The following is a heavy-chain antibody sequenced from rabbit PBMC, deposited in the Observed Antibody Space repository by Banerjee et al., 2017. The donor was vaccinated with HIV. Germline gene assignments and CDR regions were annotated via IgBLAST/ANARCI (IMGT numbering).Heavy chain of an antibody. Sequence: QSLEESGGDLVKPEGSLTLTCTASAFSFSNKYVMCWVRQAPGKGLEWIACIYAGSSGGPYYATWAKSRFTISKTSWTTVTLQMTSLTAADTASYFCARDLAGVIGWNFNLWGPGTLVTVS. CDR3: ARDLAGVIGWNFNL. CDR2: IYAGSSGGP. J-gene: IGHJ4*01. CDR1: AFSFSNKYV. V-gene: IGHV1S40*01. D-gene: IGHD4-1*01.